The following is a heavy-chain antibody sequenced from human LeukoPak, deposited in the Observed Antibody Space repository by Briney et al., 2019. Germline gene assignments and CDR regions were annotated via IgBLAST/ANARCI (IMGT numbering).Heavy chain of an antibody. CDR3: ARVNTAMVDGFDY. V-gene: IGHV4-34*01. J-gene: IGHJ4*02. CDR1: GGSFSGYY. D-gene: IGHD5-18*01. Sequence: SETLSLTCAVYGGSFSGYYWSWIRQPPGKGLEWIGEINHSGSTNYNPSLKSRVTISVDTSKNQFSLKLSSVTAADTAVYYCARVNTAMVDGFDYWGQGTLVTVSS. CDR2: INHSGST.